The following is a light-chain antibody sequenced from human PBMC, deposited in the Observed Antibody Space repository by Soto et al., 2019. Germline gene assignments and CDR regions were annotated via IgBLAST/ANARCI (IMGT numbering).Light chain of an antibody. CDR3: QQYGGSPVT. CDR1: QSVISTY. Sequence: EIVLTQSPGTLSLSPGERATLSCRASQSVISTYLAWYQQKPGQAPRLLIYGASSRATGIPDRFSGSGSETDFTLNISRLEPEDFAVYFCQQYGGSPVTFGVGTKVEIK. J-gene: IGKJ4*01. CDR2: GAS. V-gene: IGKV3-20*01.